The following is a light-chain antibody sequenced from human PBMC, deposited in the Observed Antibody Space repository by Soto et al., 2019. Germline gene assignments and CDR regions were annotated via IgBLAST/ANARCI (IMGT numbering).Light chain of an antibody. CDR2: GAS. V-gene: IGKV3-15*01. CDR1: QDVSSN. J-gene: IGKJ4*01. CDR3: QQYIRWPLT. Sequence: EILLTQSPATLSVSPGERATLSFSGSQDVSSNLAWYQQKPGQAPSLLIYGASTRATGTPARFSGSGSGTEFTLTISSLQSEDYAVYFCQQYIRWPLTFGGGTKVDIK.